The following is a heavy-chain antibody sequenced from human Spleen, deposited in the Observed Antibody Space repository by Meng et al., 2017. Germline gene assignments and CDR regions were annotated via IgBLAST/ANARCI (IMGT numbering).Heavy chain of an antibody. Sequence: QVQLVQSGSELKKPGASVKVSCKASGYTFTTYAMNWERQAPGQGLQWMGLFNPNGDVTTYSPRFQGRITLTGDTSTSTLYMELSSLTSDDTAVYYCAREMPMTCYFDQWGQGTLVTVSS. CDR3: AREMPMTCYFDQ. V-gene: IGHV1-46*01. J-gene: IGHJ4*03. CDR2: FNPNGDVT. CDR1: GYTFTTYA. D-gene: IGHD3-22*01.